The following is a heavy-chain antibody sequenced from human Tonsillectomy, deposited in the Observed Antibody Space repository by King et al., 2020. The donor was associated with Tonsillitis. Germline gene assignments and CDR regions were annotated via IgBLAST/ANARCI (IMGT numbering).Heavy chain of an antibody. J-gene: IGHJ3*02. CDR1: GFPFSGYE. Sequence: EMQLVQSGGGLVQPGGSLRLSCAASGFPFSGYEMNWVRQAPGKGLEWVSFISNSGTTTYSADSVTGRFTISRDNATNSLYLQMNSLRAEDTAVYYCVGDFWIGHYGAFDIWGQGTMVTVSS. D-gene: IGHD3-3*01. CDR3: VGDFWIGHYGAFDI. V-gene: IGHV3-48*03. CDR2: ISNSGTTT.